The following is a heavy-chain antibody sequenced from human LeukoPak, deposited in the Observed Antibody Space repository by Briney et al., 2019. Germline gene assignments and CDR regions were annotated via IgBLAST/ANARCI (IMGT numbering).Heavy chain of an antibody. D-gene: IGHD6-13*01. CDR3: ARAGAGSIDY. CDR2: INPNGGGT. J-gene: IGHJ4*02. Sequence: ASVRVSCKASGYTFTGHYMHWVRQAPGQGLEWMGWINPNGGGTNYAQKFQGRVTMTRDTSISTAYMELSRLRSDDTAVYYCARAGAGSIDYWGQGTLVTVSS. CDR1: GYTFTGHY. V-gene: IGHV1-2*02.